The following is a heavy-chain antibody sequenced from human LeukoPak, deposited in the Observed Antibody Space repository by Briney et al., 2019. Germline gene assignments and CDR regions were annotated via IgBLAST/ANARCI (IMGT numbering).Heavy chain of an antibody. J-gene: IGHJ5*02. Sequence: SETLSLTCTVSGGSISSGDYYWTWIRQPAGKGLEWIGRIHTSGSTNYKPSLQSRVTIAIDTSKNQFSLKLTSVTAADTAVYYCARVWNRGWLDPWGQGTLVTVSS. D-gene: IGHD7-27*01. CDR2: IHTSGST. CDR3: ARVWNRGWLDP. CDR1: GGSISSGDYY. V-gene: IGHV4-61*02.